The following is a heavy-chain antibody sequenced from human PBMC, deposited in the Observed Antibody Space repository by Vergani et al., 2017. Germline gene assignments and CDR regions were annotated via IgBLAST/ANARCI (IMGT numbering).Heavy chain of an antibody. CDR3: AKYLRDSTDGLPDS. CDR2: IRYDGNNK. Sequence: QVQLVESGGGVVQPGGSLRLSCAASGFDFKRYGMNWVRQAPGKGLEWVSFIRYDGNNKGYGDAVKGRFTVSRDNSKDILYLQMDSLRSEDTALYYCAKYLRDSTDGLPDSWGPGTLVIVSS. CDR1: GFDFKRYG. D-gene: IGHD2-21*02. V-gene: IGHV3-30*02. J-gene: IGHJ4*02.